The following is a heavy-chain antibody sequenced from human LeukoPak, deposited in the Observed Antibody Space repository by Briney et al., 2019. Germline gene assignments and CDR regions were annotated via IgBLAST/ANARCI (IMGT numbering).Heavy chain of an antibody. CDR2: IYHTGST. D-gene: IGHD1-26*01. Sequence: SGTLSLTCAVSGGFISITNWWSWVRQPPGKGLEWIGEIYHTGSTKYNPSLKSRVTMSVDKSKNRFSLNLSFVTAADTAVYYCTHSGSFSDYWGQGTLVTVSS. CDR3: THSGSFSDY. V-gene: IGHV4-4*02. J-gene: IGHJ4*02. CDR1: GGFISITNW.